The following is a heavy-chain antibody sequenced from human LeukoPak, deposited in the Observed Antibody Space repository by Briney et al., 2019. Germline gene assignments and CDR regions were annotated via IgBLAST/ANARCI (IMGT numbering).Heavy chain of an antibody. D-gene: IGHD6-13*01. CDR2: IIPILGSA. CDR3: ATSSRTYSSTDY. V-gene: IGHV1-69*11. J-gene: IGHJ4*02. Sequence: SVKVSCKASGGTFSSYATSWVRQAPGQGLEWMGWIIPILGSANYAQSFQGRVTMTADESTSTAYMELSSLRSEDTAVYYCATSSRTYSSTDYWGQGTLVTVSS. CDR1: GGTFSSYA.